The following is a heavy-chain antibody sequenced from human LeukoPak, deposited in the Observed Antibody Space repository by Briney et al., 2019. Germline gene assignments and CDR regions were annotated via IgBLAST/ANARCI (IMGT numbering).Heavy chain of an antibody. D-gene: IGHD3-10*01. V-gene: IGHV4-4*07. CDR1: GGSISSYY. J-gene: IGHJ6*02. CDR2: IYTSGST. CDR3: GGSGSYSGYYYYGMDV. Sequence: PSETLSLTCTVSGGSISSYYWSWIRQPAGKGLEWIGRIYTSGSTNYNPSLKSRVTMSVDTSKNQFSLKLSSVTAADTAVHYCGGSGSYSGYYYYGMDVWGQGTTVTVSS.